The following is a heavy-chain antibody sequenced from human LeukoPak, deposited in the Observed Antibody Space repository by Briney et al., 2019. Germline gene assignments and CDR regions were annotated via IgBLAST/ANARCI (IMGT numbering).Heavy chain of an antibody. CDR3: AKDRRSGWSGFDY. V-gene: IGHV3-9*01. J-gene: IGHJ4*02. CDR2: ISWNSGSI. D-gene: IGHD6-19*01. CDR1: GFTFDDYA. Sequence: GGSLRLSCAASGFTFDDYAMHWVRQAPGKGLGWVSGISWNSGSIDYADSVKGRFTISRDNAKNSLYLQMNSLRAEDTALYYCAKDRRSGWSGFDYWGQGTLVTVSS.